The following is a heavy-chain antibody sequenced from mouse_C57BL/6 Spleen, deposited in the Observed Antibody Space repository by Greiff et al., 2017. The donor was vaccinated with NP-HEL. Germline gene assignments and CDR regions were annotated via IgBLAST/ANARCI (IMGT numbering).Heavy chain of an antibody. V-gene: IGHV1-26*01. D-gene: IGHD3-2*02. CDR2: INPNNGGT. Sequence: VQLKESGPELVKPGASVKISCKASGYTFTDYYMNWVKQSHGKSLEWIGDINPNNGGTSYNQKFKGKATLTVDKSSSTAYMELRSLTSEDSAVYYCARGGQLRLSWFAYWGQGTLVTVSA. J-gene: IGHJ3*01. CDR1: GYTFTDYY. CDR3: ARGGQLRLSWFAY.